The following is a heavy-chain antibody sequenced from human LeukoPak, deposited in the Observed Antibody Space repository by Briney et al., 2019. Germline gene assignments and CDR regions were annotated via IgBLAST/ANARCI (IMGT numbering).Heavy chain of an antibody. CDR1: GFTVSSNY. CDR2: IYSGGST. V-gene: IGHV3-66*01. Sequence: GGSLRLSCAASGFTVSSNYMSWVRQAPGKGLEWVSVIYSGGSTYYADSVKGRFTISRDNSKNTLYLQMNSLRAEDTAVYYCARDVAQYQLQNRRHYYYGMDVWGQGTTVTVSS. D-gene: IGHD2-2*01. CDR3: ARDVAQYQLQNRRHYYYGMDV. J-gene: IGHJ6*02.